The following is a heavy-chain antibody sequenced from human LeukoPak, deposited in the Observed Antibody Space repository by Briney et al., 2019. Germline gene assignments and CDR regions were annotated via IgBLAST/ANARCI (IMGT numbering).Heavy chain of an antibody. CDR2: VTGFNGKT. CDR1: GYTFSDYG. D-gene: IGHD3-10*01. Sequence: ASVKVSCKTSGYTFSDYGLTWVRQAPGQGLEWSGWVTGFNGKTNYARRVEDRLILTTDTSTSTGTLDLRGLRADDTAVYYCARVGNSGEFDFWGQGTLVTVSS. CDR3: ARVGNSGEFDF. V-gene: IGHV1-18*01. J-gene: IGHJ4*02.